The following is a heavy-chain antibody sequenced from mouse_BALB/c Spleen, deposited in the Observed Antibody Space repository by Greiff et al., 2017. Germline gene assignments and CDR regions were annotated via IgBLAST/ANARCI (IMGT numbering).Heavy chain of an antibody. CDR2: IWAGGST. V-gene: IGHV2-9*02. J-gene: IGHJ4*01. D-gene: IGHD2-4*01. CDR3: AREGIYDYDERDAMDY. Sequence: VQGVESGPGLVAPSQSLSITCTVSGFSLTSYGVHWVRQPPGKGLEWLGVIWAGGSTNYNSALMSRLSISKDNSKSQVFLKMNSLQTDDTAMYYCAREGIYDYDERDAMDYWGQGTSVTVSS. CDR1: GFSLTSYG.